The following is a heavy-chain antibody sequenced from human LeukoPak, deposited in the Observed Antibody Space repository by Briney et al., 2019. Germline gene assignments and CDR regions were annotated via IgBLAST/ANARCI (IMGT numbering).Heavy chain of an antibody. V-gene: IGHV3-48*01. Sequence: GGSLRLSCAASEFTFSTYSMNWVRQAPGKGLEWVSYISSSSSTINYADSVKGRFTVSRDNAKNSLYLQMNSLRAEDTAVYYCARDHCTSTSCSFDYWGQGTLVTVSS. CDR1: EFTFSTYS. CDR2: ISSSSSTI. J-gene: IGHJ4*02. D-gene: IGHD2-2*01. CDR3: ARDHCTSTSCSFDY.